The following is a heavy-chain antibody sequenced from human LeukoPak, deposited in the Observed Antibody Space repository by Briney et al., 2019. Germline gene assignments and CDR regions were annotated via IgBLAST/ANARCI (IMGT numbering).Heavy chain of an antibody. CDR1: EFAFSSYS. J-gene: IGHJ4*02. CDR3: ARDEETVAGLNGFDL. Sequence: GGSLSLSCAATEFAFSSYSMNWFRQAPGEGLECVASISSCSKYIFNADSVRGRFTTSKDNEENSFFLHMKSLRADDTVDYCGARDEETVAGLNGFDLWGQGTLVTVSS. D-gene: IGHD6-19*01. CDR2: ISSCSKYI. V-gene: IGHV3-21*01.